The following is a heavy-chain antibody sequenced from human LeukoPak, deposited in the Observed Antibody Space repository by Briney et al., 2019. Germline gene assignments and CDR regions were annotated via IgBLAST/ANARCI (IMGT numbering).Heavy chain of an antibody. CDR3: ARVYSYGGSY. J-gene: IGHJ4*02. Sequence: GGSLRLSCAASGFTVSSYHMHCVRQATGKGLEWVSAIGTAGDPYYPGSVKGRFTISRENAKNSLYLQMNSLRAGDTAVYYCARVYSYGGSYWAQGNLVTVSS. V-gene: IGHV3-13*05. CDR1: GFTVSSYH. CDR2: IGTAGDP. D-gene: IGHD5-18*01.